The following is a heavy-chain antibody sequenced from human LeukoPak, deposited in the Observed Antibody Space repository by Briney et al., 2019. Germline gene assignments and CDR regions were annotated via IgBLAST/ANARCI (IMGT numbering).Heavy chain of an antibody. V-gene: IGHV1-8*03. J-gene: IGHJ4*02. CDR2: MNPNSGNT. CDR1: GYTFTGYY. D-gene: IGHD3-10*01. Sequence: GASVKVSCKASGYTFTGYYMHWVRQATGQGPEWMGWMNPNSGNTGYAQKFQGRVTITRNTSISTAYMELSSLRSEDTAVYYCARGRGFADYWGQGTLVTVSS. CDR3: ARGRGFADY.